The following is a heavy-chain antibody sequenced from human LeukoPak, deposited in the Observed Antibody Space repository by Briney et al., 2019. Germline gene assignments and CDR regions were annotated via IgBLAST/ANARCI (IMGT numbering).Heavy chain of an antibody. CDR1: GGSISSYY. V-gene: IGHV4-59*01. CDR2: IYYSGST. J-gene: IGHJ4*02. Sequence: SETLSLTCTVSGGSISSYYWSWIRQHPGKGLEWIGYIYYSGSTNYNPSLKSRVIISVDTSKNQFSLKLSSVTAADTAVYYCARDHVSDSSGIAFDNWGQGTLVTVSS. CDR3: ARDHVSDSSGIAFDN. D-gene: IGHD3-22*01.